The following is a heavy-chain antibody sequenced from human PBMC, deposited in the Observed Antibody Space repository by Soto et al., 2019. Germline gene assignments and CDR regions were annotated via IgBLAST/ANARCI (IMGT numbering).Heavy chain of an antibody. CDR2: INHSGST. CDR1: GGSFSGYY. D-gene: IGHD3-9*01. Sequence: SETLSLTCAVYGGSFSGYYWSWIRQPPGKGLEWIGEINHSGSTNYNPSLKSRVTISVDTSKNQFSLKLSSVTAADTAVYYCARGTYDILTGYLKDLPFWYWGQGTLVTVSS. V-gene: IGHV4-34*01. CDR3: ARGTYDILTGYLKDLPFWY. J-gene: IGHJ4*02.